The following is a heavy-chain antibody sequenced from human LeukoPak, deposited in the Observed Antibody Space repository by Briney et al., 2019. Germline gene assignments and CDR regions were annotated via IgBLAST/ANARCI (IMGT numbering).Heavy chain of an antibody. CDR1: GFTFSGYE. V-gene: IGHV3-21*01. Sequence: GGSLRLSCAASGFTFSGYEMNWVRQAPGKGLEWVSSISSSSSYVYYADSVKGRFTISRDNAKNSLYLQMNSLRAEDTAVYYCASETYSSGPRWFDPWGQGTLVTVSS. CDR3: ASETYSSGPRWFDP. CDR2: ISSSSSYV. J-gene: IGHJ5*02. D-gene: IGHD6-19*01.